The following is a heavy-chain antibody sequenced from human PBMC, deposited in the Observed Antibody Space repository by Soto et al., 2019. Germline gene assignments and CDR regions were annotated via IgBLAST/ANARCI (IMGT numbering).Heavy chain of an antibody. J-gene: IGHJ4*02. V-gene: IGHV4-30-2*01. CDR2: IYQSGST. CDR3: ARGGSGSYLGY. CDR1: GDSISSSDSS. Sequence: QLQLQESGSGLVKPSQTLSLTCAVSGDSISSSDSSWSWIRQPPGKGLEWIGYIYQSGSTYYNPSLQSRVPISVDRSKNQFSLKLSSVTAADTAVYYCARGGSGSYLGYWGQGTLVTVSS. D-gene: IGHD1-26*01.